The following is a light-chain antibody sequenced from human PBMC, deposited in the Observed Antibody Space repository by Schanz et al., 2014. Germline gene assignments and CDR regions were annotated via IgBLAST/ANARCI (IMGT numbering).Light chain of an antibody. CDR3: LLHYAHAWV. J-gene: IGLJ3*02. V-gene: IGLV7-43*01. CDR2: STD. Sequence: QTVVTQEPSLTVSPGGTVTLTCASSTGAVTSGYYPNWFQQKPGQAPRALIYSTDNKHSWTPARFSGSLLGGKAALTLSGVQPEDEAEYYCLLHYAHAWVFGGGTKLTVL. CDR1: TGAVTSGYY.